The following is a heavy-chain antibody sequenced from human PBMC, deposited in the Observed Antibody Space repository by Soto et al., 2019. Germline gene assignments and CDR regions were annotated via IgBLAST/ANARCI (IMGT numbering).Heavy chain of an antibody. V-gene: IGHV3-15*01. CDR2: IKSKTDGGTT. J-gene: IGHJ4*02. D-gene: IGHD3-3*01. Sequence: PWRSLRLSCSASVFTFSNAWMSWVRQAPGKGLEWVGRIKSKTDGGTTDYAAPVKGRFTISRDDSKNTLYLQMNSLKTEDTAVYYCTTDPSRLSDPFGVVIIGNNYWGQGTLVTVSS. CDR3: TTDPSRLSDPFGVVIIGNNY. CDR1: VFTFSNAW.